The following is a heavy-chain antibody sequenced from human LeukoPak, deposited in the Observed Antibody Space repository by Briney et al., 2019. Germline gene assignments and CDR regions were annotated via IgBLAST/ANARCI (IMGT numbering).Heavy chain of an antibody. V-gene: IGHV3-7*01. CDR3: ARDISASGIFFDS. Sequence: GGSLRLSCAASGFTFSTFWMGWVRQVPEKGLEWVANINQGGSAQYYVDSVKGRFTISRDNAENALYLQMNSLRAEDTAVYFCARDISASGIFFDSWGQGTLVTVSS. D-gene: IGHD6-13*01. J-gene: IGHJ4*02. CDR1: GFTFSTFW. CDR2: INQGGSAQ.